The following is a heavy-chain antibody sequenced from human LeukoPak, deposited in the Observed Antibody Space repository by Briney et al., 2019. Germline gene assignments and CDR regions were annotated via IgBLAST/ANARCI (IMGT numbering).Heavy chain of an antibody. J-gene: IGHJ4*02. Sequence: SETLSLTCNVSGVSISSYYWSWIRQPPGKGLEWIGYIYYSGSTNYNPSLKSRVTISVDTSKNQFSLKLSSVTAADTAVYYCARVLWFGELDYWGQGTLVTVSS. CDR1: GVSISSYY. CDR3: ARVLWFGELDY. D-gene: IGHD3-10*01. CDR2: IYYSGST. V-gene: IGHV4-59*01.